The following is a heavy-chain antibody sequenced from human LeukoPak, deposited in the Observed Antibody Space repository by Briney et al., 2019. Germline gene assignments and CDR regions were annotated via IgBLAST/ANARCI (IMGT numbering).Heavy chain of an antibody. CDR2: ISSSSTYI. J-gene: IGHJ4*02. V-gene: IGHV3-21*01. CDR1: GFSFSTYY. CDR3: AREFGYCSGGSCYSWHYFDY. Sequence: GGSLRLSCAASGFSFSTYYVNWVRQAPGKGLEWVSCISSSSTYIYYSDSVRGRFAISRDNAKNSLYLQMNSLRGEDTAVYYCAREFGYCSGGSCYSWHYFDYWGQGTLVTVSS. D-gene: IGHD2-15*01.